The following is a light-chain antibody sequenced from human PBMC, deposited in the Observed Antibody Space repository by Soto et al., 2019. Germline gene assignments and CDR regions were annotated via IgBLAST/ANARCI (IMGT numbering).Light chain of an antibody. Sequence: QSALTQPASVSGSPGPSIPISCTGTSSDVGGYNYVSWYQQHPGKAPKLMIYDVSNRPSGVSNRFSGSKSGNTASLTNSGLQAEGEADYYCSSYTSSSSVVFGGGTKLTVL. CDR1: SSDVGGYNY. J-gene: IGLJ2*01. V-gene: IGLV2-14*01. CDR2: DVS. CDR3: SSYTSSSSVV.